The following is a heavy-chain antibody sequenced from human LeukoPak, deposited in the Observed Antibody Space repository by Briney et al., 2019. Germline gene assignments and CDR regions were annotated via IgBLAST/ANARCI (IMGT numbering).Heavy chain of an antibody. CDR2: IYYSGSI. V-gene: IGHV4-39*01. D-gene: IGHD6-13*01. CDR3: ARHSSWYVGPFDY. Sequence: PSETLSLTCTVSGGSISSSSYYWGWIRQPPGKGLEWIGSIYYSGSIYYNPSLKSRVTISVDTSKNQFSLKLSSVTAADTAVYYCARHSSWYVGPFDYWGQGTLVTVSS. J-gene: IGHJ4*02. CDR1: GGSISSSSYY.